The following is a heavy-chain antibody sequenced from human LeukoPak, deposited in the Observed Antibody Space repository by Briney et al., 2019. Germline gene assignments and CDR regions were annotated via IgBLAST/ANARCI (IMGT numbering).Heavy chain of an antibody. CDR3: ARGVGAAWKVFDY. J-gene: IGHJ4*02. V-gene: IGHV6-1*01. CDR1: GDNVSSNSAT. Sequence: PSQTLSLTCALSGDNVSSNSATWSWIRQSPSRGLEWLVRTYNRSKWYSDYAVSVRSRLTINPDTSKNQFSLQLNSVTPDDTAVYYCARGVGAAWKVFDYWGQGTLVTVSS. D-gene: IGHD3-10*01. CDR2: TYNRSKWYS.